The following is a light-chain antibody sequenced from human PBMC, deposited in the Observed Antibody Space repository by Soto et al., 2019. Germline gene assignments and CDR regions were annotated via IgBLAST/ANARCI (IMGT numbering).Light chain of an antibody. V-gene: IGKV3-15*01. Sequence: EIVMTQSPATLSLSPGEIATLSCRASQSVSSNLAWYQQKPGQAPRLLIYGASTRATGIPARFSGSGSGTEFTLTISSLQSEDFAVYYCQLYNNWALYTVGQGTKLEIK. CDR2: GAS. J-gene: IGKJ2*01. CDR3: QLYNNWALYT. CDR1: QSVSSN.